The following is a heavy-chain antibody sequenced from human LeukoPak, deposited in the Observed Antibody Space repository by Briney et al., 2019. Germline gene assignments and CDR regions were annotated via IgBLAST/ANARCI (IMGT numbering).Heavy chain of an antibody. Sequence: EASVKVSCKASGYTFTSYGISWVRQAPGQGLEWMGWISAYNGNTNYAQKLQGRVTMTTDTSTSTAYMELRSLRSDDTAVYYCAREVRRWRTPYFGYWGQGTLVTVSS. J-gene: IGHJ4*02. CDR3: AREVRRWRTPYFGY. D-gene: IGHD3-10*01. V-gene: IGHV1-18*01. CDR1: GYTFTSYG. CDR2: ISAYNGNT.